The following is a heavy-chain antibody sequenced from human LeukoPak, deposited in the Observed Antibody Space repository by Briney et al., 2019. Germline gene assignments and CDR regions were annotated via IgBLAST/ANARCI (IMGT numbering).Heavy chain of an antibody. CDR2: ISGSGGST. CDR1: GFTFSSYA. V-gene: IGHV3-23*01. Sequence: GGSLRLSCAASGFTFSSYAVSWVRQAPGKGLEWVSAISGSGGSTYYADSVKGRFTTSRDNSKNTLYLQMNSLRAEDTAVYYCAKDPLYYDSSGYYFRTLYYFDYWGQGTLVTVSS. CDR3: AKDPLYYDSSGYYFRTLYYFDY. J-gene: IGHJ4*02. D-gene: IGHD3-22*01.